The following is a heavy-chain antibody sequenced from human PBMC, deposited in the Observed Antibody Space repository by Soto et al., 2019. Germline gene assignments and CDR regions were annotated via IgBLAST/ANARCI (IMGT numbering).Heavy chain of an antibody. D-gene: IGHD3-10*01. Sequence: PSETLSLTCTVSGGSISSSSYYWGWIRQPPGKGLEWIGGIYYSGSTYYNPSLKSRVTISVDTSKNQFSLKLSSVTAADTAVYYCARRNGSGSYPYYFDYWGQGTLVTAS. CDR3: ARRNGSGSYPYYFDY. CDR1: GGSISSSSYY. J-gene: IGHJ4*02. CDR2: IYYSGST. V-gene: IGHV4-39*01.